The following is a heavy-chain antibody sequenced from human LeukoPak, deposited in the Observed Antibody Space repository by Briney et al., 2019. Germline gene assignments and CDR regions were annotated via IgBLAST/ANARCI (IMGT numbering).Heavy chain of an antibody. CDR3: ARGSWYFTGLDP. CDR1: GGSFSGYY. V-gene: IGHV4-34*01. Sequence: SETLSLTCAVYGGSFSGYYWSWIRQPPGKGLEWIGEINHSGSTNYNPSLKSRVTISVDTSKNQFSLKLSSVTAADTAVYYCARGSWYFTGLDPWGQGTLVTVSS. D-gene: IGHD3-9*01. CDR2: INHSGST. J-gene: IGHJ5*02.